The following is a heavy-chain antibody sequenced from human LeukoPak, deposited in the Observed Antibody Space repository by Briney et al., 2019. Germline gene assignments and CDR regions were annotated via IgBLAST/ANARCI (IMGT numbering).Heavy chain of an antibody. Sequence: SGGSLRLSCTGSGLTFGDYAISWVRQAPGKGLEWVSSISSSSSYIYYADSVKGRFTISRDNAKNSLYLQMNSLRAEDTAVYYCARDEIQYCSSTSCSDAFDIWGQGTMVTVSS. D-gene: IGHD2-2*01. CDR1: GLTFGDYA. V-gene: IGHV3-21*01. CDR2: ISSSSSYI. J-gene: IGHJ3*02. CDR3: ARDEIQYCSSTSCSDAFDI.